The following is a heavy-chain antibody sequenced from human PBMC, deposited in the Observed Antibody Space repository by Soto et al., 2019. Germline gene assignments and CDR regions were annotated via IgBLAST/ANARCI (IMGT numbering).Heavy chain of an antibody. D-gene: IGHD2-21*02. CDR2: INGGSSLT. CDR3: AAEVTSDAFDF. J-gene: IGHJ3*01. Sequence: VGSLRLSCTASGFNFSTYSMNWVRQAPGKGLEWVSSINGGSSLTYYADSLKGRFTISRDNAKNSLYLQLNSLRAEDTAIYYCAAEVTSDAFDFWGQGTMVTVSS. CDR1: GFNFSTYS. V-gene: IGHV3-21*01.